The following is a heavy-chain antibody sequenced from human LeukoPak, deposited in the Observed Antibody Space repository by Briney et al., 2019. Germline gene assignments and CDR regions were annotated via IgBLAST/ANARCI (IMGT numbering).Heavy chain of an antibody. CDR3: AKRGWFGDSNWFDP. J-gene: IGHJ5*02. D-gene: IGHD3-10*01. V-gene: IGHV7-4-1*02. CDR2: INTNTGTP. Sequence: ASVKVSCKASGGTFSRYAISWVRQAPGQGLEWMGWINTNTGTPTYAQGFTGRFVFSLDTSVSTAYLQISSLKAEDTAVYYCAKRGWFGDSNWFDPWGQGTLVTVSS. CDR1: GGTFSRYA.